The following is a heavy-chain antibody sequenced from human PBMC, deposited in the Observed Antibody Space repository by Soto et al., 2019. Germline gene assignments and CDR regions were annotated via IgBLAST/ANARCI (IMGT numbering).Heavy chain of an antibody. V-gene: IGHV3-23*01. J-gene: IGHJ4*02. Sequence: EVQLLETGGGLVQPGGSLRLSCAASGFIFNTCAMSWVRQAPGKGLEWVSAIDGSGDDTVYADSVKGRFTISRDNSRDTLYLQMNNLRAEDTAVYYCAKESARRHTDFDYWCQGSLVTVSS. CDR3: AKESARRHTDFDY. CDR2: IDGSGDDT. CDR1: GFIFNTCA.